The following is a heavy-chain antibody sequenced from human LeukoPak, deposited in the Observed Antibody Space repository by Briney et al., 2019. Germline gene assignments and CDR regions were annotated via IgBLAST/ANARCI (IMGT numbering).Heavy chain of an antibody. CDR3: ARDGPYCSSTSCYSRPDF. CDR2: ISFNGVDT. CDR1: GFTFSTYA. J-gene: IGHJ4*02. Sequence: GGSLRLSCSASGFTFSTYAMSWVRQAPGKGLEWVSTISFNGVDTYYADSVKGRFIISRDNSDGTLFLQMHSLRADDTAVYFCARDGPYCSSTSCYSRPDFWGQGTLVTVSS. V-gene: IGHV3-23*01. D-gene: IGHD2-2*01.